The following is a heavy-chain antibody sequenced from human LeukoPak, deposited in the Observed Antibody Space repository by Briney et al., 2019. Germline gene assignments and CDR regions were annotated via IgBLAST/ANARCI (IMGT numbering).Heavy chain of an antibody. CDR1: GYTFTGYY. Sequence: ASVKVSCKASGYTFTGYYMHWVRQAPGQGLEWMGWINPNSGGTNYAQKFQGWVTMTRDTSISTAYMELSRLRSDDTAVYYCARESRIAAAGWGNAFDIWGQGTMVTVSS. D-gene: IGHD6-13*01. CDR3: ARESRIAAAGWGNAFDI. CDR2: INPNSGGT. J-gene: IGHJ3*02. V-gene: IGHV1-2*04.